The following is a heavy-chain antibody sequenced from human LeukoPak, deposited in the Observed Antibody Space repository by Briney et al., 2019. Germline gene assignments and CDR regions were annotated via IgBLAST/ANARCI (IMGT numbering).Heavy chain of an antibody. D-gene: IGHD3-10*01. V-gene: IGHV3-64*01. CDR1: GLTFSSNW. CDR3: ARDAHTGSGTYWGGVDYYYGLDV. CDR2: ISSNGGST. J-gene: IGHJ6*02. Sequence: GGSLRLSCAASGLTFSSNWMHWVRQAPGKGLEYVSAISSNGGSTYYANSVKGRFTISRDNSKNTLYLQMNSLRAEDTAVYYCARDAHTGSGTYWGGVDYYYGLDVWGQGTTVAVSS.